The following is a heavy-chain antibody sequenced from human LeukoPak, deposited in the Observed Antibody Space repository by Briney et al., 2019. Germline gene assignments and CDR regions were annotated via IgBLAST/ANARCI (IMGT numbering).Heavy chain of an antibody. D-gene: IGHD3-22*01. CDR3: ARTYYYDSSGYSPDDAFDI. CDR1: GGTFSSYA. CDR2: IIPIFGTA. J-gene: IGHJ3*02. V-gene: IGHV1-69*05. Sequence: ASVKVSCKASGGTFSSYAISCVRQAPGQRLDWMGGIIPIFGTANYAQKFQGRVTITTDESTSTAYMALSSLRSEDTAVYYCARTYYYDSSGYSPDDAFDIWGQGTMVTVSS.